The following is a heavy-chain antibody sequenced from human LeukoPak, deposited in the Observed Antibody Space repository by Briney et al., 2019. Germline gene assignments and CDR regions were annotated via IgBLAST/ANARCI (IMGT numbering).Heavy chain of an antibody. CDR3: ARGVSRSGGSRSNYFDY. D-gene: IGHD2-15*01. V-gene: IGHV4-34*01. CDR2: INHSGST. Sequence: SETLSLTCAVYGGSFSGYYWIWIRQPPGKGLEWIGEINHSGSTNYNPSLKSRVTVSVDTSKNQFSLNLSSVAAADTAVYYCARGVSRSGGSRSNYFDYWGQGTLVTVSS. J-gene: IGHJ4*02. CDR1: GGSFSGYY.